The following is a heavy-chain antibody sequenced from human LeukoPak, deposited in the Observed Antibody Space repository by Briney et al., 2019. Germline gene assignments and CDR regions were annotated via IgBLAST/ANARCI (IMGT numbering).Heavy chain of an antibody. CDR3: ARGDAGD. J-gene: IGHJ4*03. D-gene: IGHD6-13*01. CDR1: GASISNDFYY. V-gene: IGHV4-61*02. Sequence: SETLSLTCSVSGASISNDFYYWSWIRQPAAEGLEWIGRIYSSWTTNYNPSLKSRVTMSLDTSKNQFSLKLTSVTAADTAVYDCARGDAGDWGHGTLVTV. CDR2: IYSSWTT.